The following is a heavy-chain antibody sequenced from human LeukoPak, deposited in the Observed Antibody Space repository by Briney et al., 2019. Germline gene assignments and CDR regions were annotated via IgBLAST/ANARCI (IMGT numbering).Heavy chain of an antibody. CDR1: GDSVSSTNYY. V-gene: IGHV4-39*01. J-gene: IGHJ5*02. Sequence: PSETLSLTCTVSGDSVSSTNYYWGWIRQPPGRGLEWIASIRYSESAYYSPSLKSRATISVDTSKNQFSLRLRSLTATDTAVYYCATQDSSHHWGQGTLVTVSS. CDR3: ATQDSSHH. D-gene: IGHD3-22*01. CDR2: IRYSESA.